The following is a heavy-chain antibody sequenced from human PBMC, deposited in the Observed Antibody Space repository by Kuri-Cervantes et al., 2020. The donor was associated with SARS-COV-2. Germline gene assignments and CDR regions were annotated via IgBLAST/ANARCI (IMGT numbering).Heavy chain of an antibody. CDR2: ISWNSGSI. CDR1: GFTFDDYA. J-gene: IGHJ6*02. D-gene: IGHD5-12*01. Sequence: GGSLRLSCAASGFTFDDYAMHWVRQAPGKGLEWVSGISWNSGSIGYADFVKGRFTISRDNAKNSLYLQMNSLRAEDTAVYYCAKVGVDIVATVYYYYYGMDVWGQGTTVTVSS. CDR3: AKVGVDIVATVYYYYYGMDV. V-gene: IGHV3-9*01.